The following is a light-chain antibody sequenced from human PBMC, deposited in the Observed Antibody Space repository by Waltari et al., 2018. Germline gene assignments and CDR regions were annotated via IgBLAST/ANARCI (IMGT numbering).Light chain of an antibody. CDR1: QSISSY. CDR2: AAS. J-gene: IGKJ4*01. Sequence: DIQMTQSPSSLSASVGDRVTITCRASQSISSYLNWYQQKPGKAPKLLTYAASSLQSGVQSRFSGSGSGTDFTLTISSLQPEDFATYYCQQSYSTPLTFGGGTKVEIK. CDR3: QQSYSTPLT. V-gene: IGKV1-39*01.